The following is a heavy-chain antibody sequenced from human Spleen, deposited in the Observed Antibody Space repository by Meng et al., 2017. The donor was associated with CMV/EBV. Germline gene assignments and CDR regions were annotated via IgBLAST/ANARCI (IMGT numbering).Heavy chain of an antibody. J-gene: IGHJ4*02. D-gene: IGHD4/OR15-4a*01. CDR3: AKDTLSHRGAFDY. Sequence: SLKISCAASGFTFDDYAMHWVRQAPGKSLEWVSGISWNRGSIGYADSVKGRFTISRDNAKNSLYLQMNSLRAEDTALYYCAKDTLSHRGAFDYWGQGTLVTVSS. CDR2: ISWNRGSI. V-gene: IGHV3-9*01. CDR1: GFTFDDYA.